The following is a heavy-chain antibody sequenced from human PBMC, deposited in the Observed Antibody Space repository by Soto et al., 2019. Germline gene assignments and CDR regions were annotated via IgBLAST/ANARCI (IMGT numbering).Heavy chain of an antibody. Sequence: EVQLLESGGGLVRPGGSLRLSCAASGFNFGDYVMNWVRQGQGKGLEWVSSIGGRDGSTYYADSVKDRFTISRDNPKNTVFLKMERLRGEDTAFYYCATGRSFSWNGGPPPNWFNPWGQGTQVTVSS. D-gene: IGHD1-1*01. CDR1: GFNFGDYV. CDR3: ATGRSFSWNGGPPPNWFNP. CDR2: IGGRDGST. V-gene: IGHV3-23*01. J-gene: IGHJ5*02.